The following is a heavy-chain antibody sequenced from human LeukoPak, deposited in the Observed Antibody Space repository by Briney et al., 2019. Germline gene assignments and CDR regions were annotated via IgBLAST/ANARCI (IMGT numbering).Heavy chain of an antibody. CDR2: IHTSGSI. Sequence: SETLSLTCTVSGDSISNYYWSWIRQTPGKGLEWIGYIHTSGSIYYNPSLKSRVTISVDTSKNKFSLKLSSVTAADTAVYYCARGYYDTSAYSNPFDFWGQGTLVTVSS. CDR1: GDSISNYY. V-gene: IGHV4-4*09. CDR3: ARGYYDTSAYSNPFDF. D-gene: IGHD3-22*01. J-gene: IGHJ4*02.